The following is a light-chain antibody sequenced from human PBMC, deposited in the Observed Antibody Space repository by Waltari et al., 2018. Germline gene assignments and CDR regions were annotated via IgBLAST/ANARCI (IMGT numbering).Light chain of an antibody. CDR2: DVT. Sequence: QSALTQPPSASGSPGQSVAISCTGTSSDIGRSNLLSWYQQDPGKAPKLLGYDVTKRPSGVPNRFSGSKSGNTASLIVSGLQAGDEADYYCSSYAGSGTVVFGGGTKLTVL. CDR1: SSDIGRSNL. V-gene: IGLV2-8*01. J-gene: IGLJ2*01. CDR3: SSYAGSGTVV.